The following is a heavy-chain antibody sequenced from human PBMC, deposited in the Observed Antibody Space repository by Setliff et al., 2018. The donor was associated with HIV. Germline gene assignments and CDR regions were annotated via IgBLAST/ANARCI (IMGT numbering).Heavy chain of an antibody. CDR1: SGSISSSTYY. Sequence: SETLSLTCTVSSGSISSSTYYWSWIRQPPGKGLEWIGSISYSGNIYYNASLKSRVTISLDTSKRQLSLRLTSVTAADTAVYYCAREVKLAYCSGGSCPRAYYSGLDVWGQGTTVTVSS. J-gene: IGHJ6*02. CDR2: ISYSGNI. V-gene: IGHV4-39*02. CDR3: AREVKLAYCSGGSCPRAYYSGLDV. D-gene: IGHD2-15*01.